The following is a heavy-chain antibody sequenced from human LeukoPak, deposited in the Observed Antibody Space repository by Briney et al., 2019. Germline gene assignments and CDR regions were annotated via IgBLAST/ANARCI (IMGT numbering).Heavy chain of an antibody. D-gene: IGHD3-22*01. V-gene: IGHV3-21*01. CDR2: ISSSSSYI. Sequence: GGSLRLSCAASGFTFSSYSMNWVRQAPGKGLEWVSSISSSSSYIYYADSVKGRFTISRDNAKNSLYLQMNSLRAEDTAVYYCARDPYYDSSSWYYYYYMDVWGKGTTVTVSS. CDR3: ARDPYYDSSSWYYYYYMDV. J-gene: IGHJ6*03. CDR1: GFTFSSYS.